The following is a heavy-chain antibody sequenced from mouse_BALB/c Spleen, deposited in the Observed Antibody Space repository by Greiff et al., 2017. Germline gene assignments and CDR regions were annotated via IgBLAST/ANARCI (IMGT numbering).Heavy chain of an antibody. J-gene: IGHJ4*01. CDR3: ARDYYGSSYGYAMDY. D-gene: IGHD1-1*01. CDR2: ISSGGST. V-gene: IGHV5-6-5*01. Sequence: DVKLVESGGGLVKPGGSLKLSCAASGFTFSSYAMSWVRQTPEKRLEWVASISSGGSTYYPDSVKGRFTISRDNARNILYLQMSSLRSEDTAMYYCARDYYGSSYGYAMDYWGQGTSVTVSS. CDR1: GFTFSSYA.